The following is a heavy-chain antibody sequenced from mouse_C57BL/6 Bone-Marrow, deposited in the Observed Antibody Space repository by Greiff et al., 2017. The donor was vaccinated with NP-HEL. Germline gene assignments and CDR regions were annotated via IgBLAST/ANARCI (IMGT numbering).Heavy chain of an antibody. CDR1: GYTFTSYG. CDR2: IYPRSGNT. CDR3: ARRGVMDY. V-gene: IGHV1-81*01. J-gene: IGHJ4*01. Sequence: VQLQQSGAELARPGASVKLSCKASGYTFTSYGISWVKQRTGQGLGWIGEIYPRSGNTYYNEKFKGKATLTADKSSSTAYMELRSLTSEDSAVYFCARRGVMDYWGQGTSVTVSA.